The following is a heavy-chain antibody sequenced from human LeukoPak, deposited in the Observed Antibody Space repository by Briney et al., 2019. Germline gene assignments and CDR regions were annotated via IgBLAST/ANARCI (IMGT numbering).Heavy chain of an antibody. D-gene: IGHD3-22*01. CDR2: IYYSGST. J-gene: IGHJ4*02. Sequence: SETLSLTCTVPGGSISSSSYYWGWIRQPPGKGLEWIGSIYYSGSTYYNPSLKSRVTISVDTSKNQFSLKLSSVTAADTAVYYCARDGNGYYPNSDYWGQGTLVTVSS. V-gene: IGHV4-39*07. CDR1: GGSISSSSYY. CDR3: ARDGNGYYPNSDY.